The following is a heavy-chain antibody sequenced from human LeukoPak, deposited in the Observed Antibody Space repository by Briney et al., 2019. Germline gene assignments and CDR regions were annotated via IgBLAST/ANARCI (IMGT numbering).Heavy chain of an antibody. CDR1: GGSFSGYY. J-gene: IGHJ4*02. CDR2: INHSGST. D-gene: IGHD3-10*01. CDR3: ARHSMYYYGSGRNLDY. Sequence: PSETLSLTCAVYGGSFSGYYWSWIRQPPGKGLEWIGEINHSGSTNYNPSLKSRVTISVDTSKNQFSLKLSSVTAADTAVYYCARHSMYYYGSGRNLDYWGQGTLVTVSS. V-gene: IGHV4-34*01.